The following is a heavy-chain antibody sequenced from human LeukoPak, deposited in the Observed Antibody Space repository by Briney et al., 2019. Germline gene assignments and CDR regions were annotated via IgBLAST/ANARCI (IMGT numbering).Heavy chain of an antibody. V-gene: IGHV4-4*02. CDR3: ARDPRAGLDY. Sequence: SETLSLTCAVSGGSISSGNWWSWVRQPPGKGLEWIGEIYHTGSTNYNPSLKGRVTISVDKSKNQFSLKLSSVTAADTAVYYCARDPRAGLDYWGQGTLVTVSS. CDR1: GGSISSGNW. J-gene: IGHJ4*02. CDR2: IYHTGST. D-gene: IGHD6-13*01.